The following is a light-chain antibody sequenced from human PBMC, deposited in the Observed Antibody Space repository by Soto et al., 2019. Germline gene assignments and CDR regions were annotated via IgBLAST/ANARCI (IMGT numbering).Light chain of an antibody. CDR1: QSVSSN. Sequence: EIVLTQSPATLSLSPGDSATLSCRASQSVSSNLAWYQQKPGQAPRLIIYGAYTRATGIPARFSGSGSGTEFTLTISRLEPEDFAVYYCQQYGSSPQITFGQGTRLEIK. CDR2: GAY. V-gene: IGKV3-20*01. CDR3: QQYGSSPQIT. J-gene: IGKJ5*01.